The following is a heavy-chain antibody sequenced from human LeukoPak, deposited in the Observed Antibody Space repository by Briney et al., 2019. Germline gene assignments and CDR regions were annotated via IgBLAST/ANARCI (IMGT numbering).Heavy chain of an antibody. CDR3: ARVGPEQQLVKAVDY. CDR2: INPNSGGT. J-gene: IGHJ4*02. Sequence: GASVKVSRKASGYTFTGYYMHWVRQAPGQGLEWMGWINPNSGGTNYAQKFQGRVTMTRDTSISTAYMELSRLRSDDTAVYYCARVGPEQQLVKAVDYWGQGTLVTVSS. CDR1: GYTFTGYY. V-gene: IGHV1-2*02. D-gene: IGHD6-13*01.